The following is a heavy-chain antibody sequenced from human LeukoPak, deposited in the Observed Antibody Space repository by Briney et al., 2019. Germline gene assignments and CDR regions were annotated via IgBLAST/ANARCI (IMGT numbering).Heavy chain of an antibody. D-gene: IGHD3-22*01. CDR1: GFTVSHEY. CDR3: AKIVVITGTDYFDY. CDR2: IYKDGST. J-gene: IGHJ4*02. V-gene: IGHV3-53*01. Sequence: GGSLRLSCAVSGFTVSHEYMAWVRQAPGKGLEWLSVIYKDGSTYYADSVKGRFTISRDNSKNTVYLQMNSLRVEDTAVYYCAKIVVITGTDYFDYWGQGTLVTVSS.